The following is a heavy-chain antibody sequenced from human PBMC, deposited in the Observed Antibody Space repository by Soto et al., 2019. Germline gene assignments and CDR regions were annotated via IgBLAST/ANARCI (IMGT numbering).Heavy chain of an antibody. CDR1: GGSMRNYF. J-gene: IGHJ4*02. D-gene: IGHD6-13*01. CDR2: IHYSGTA. V-gene: IGHV4-59*01. CDR3: AAGEASSRNLAPYYLDF. Sequence: SETLSLTCTVSGGSMRNYFWTWIRQPPGKGLEWIGYIHYSGTASFFPSYNPSLRSRVTISEDTSKNQFSLKLLSVTTADTAVYFCAAGEASSRNLAPYYLDFWGQGTLVTVSS.